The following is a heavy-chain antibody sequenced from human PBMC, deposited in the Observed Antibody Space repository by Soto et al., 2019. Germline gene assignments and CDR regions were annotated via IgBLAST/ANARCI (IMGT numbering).Heavy chain of an antibody. CDR2: ISGSGGST. Sequence: EVQLLESGGGLVQPGGSLRLSCAASGFTFSSYAMSWVRQAPGKGLEWVSAISGSGGSTYYADSVKGRFTISRDNSKNTLYLHMNSLRAEDTAVYYCAKGGGYCSGGSCSRGFDYWGQGTLVTVSS. CDR1: GFTFSSYA. J-gene: IGHJ4*02. D-gene: IGHD2-15*01. V-gene: IGHV3-23*01. CDR3: AKGGGYCSGGSCSRGFDY.